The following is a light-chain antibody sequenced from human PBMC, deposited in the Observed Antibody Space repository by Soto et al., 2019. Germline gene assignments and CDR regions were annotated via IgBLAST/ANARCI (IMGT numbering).Light chain of an antibody. Sequence: EVVMTQSPATLSVSPGERATLSCRASQSVSINLAWYQQKPGQAPRLLIFGASTRVTGIPARFSGSGSGTEFTLTISSLQSEDFAVYYCHQYNNWPPWTFGQGTKVEIK. CDR1: QSVSIN. CDR2: GAS. CDR3: HQYNNWPPWT. V-gene: IGKV3-15*01. J-gene: IGKJ1*01.